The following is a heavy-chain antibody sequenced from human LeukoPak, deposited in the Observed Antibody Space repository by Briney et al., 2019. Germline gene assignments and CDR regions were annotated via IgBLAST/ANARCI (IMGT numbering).Heavy chain of an antibody. D-gene: IGHD6-13*01. CDR1: GYTLTELS. Sequence: ASVKVSCKVSGYTLTELSMHWVRQAPGKGLEWMRGFDPEDGETIYAQKFQGRVTMTEDTSTDTAYMELSSLRSEDTAVYYCATPLLNLIAAAPVGLDYWGQGTLVTVSS. CDR2: FDPEDGET. CDR3: ATPLLNLIAAAPVGLDY. J-gene: IGHJ4*02. V-gene: IGHV1-24*01.